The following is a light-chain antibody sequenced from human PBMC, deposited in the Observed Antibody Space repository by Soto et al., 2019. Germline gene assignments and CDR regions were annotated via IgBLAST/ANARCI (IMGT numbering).Light chain of an antibody. J-gene: IGLJ3*02. CDR1: SSNIGARFD. CDR2: DNN. V-gene: IGLV1-40*01. Sequence: QSVLTQPPSVSGAPGQRVTISCTGSSSNIGARFDVHWYQQLPGTAPKLLIYDNNDRPSGVPDRFSGSKSGTSASLAITGLQAEDGADYYCQSYDSSLSGSVFGGGTKLTVL. CDR3: QSYDSSLSGSV.